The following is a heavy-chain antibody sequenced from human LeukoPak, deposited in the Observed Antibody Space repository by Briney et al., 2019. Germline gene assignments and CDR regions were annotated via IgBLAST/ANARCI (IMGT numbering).Heavy chain of an antibody. CDR2: IWYDGSNK. CDR3: ARGGYGDYSFSNHFDY. Sequence: GRSLRLSRAASGFTFSSYGMHWVRQAPGKGLEWVAVIWYDGSNKYCADSVKGRFTISRDNSKNTLYLQMNSLRAEDTAVYYCARGGYGDYSFSNHFDYWGQGTLVTVSS. V-gene: IGHV3-33*01. CDR1: GFTFSSYG. D-gene: IGHD4-17*01. J-gene: IGHJ4*02.